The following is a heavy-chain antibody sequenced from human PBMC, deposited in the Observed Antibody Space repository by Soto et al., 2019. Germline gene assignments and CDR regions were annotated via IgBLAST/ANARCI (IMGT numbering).Heavy chain of an antibody. Sequence: QVQLVQSGAEVKKPGSSVKVSCKASGGTFSSSSINWVRQAPGQGLEWMGEIIPIFGTANYAQKFQGRVTITADESTGTAYMGLSSLRSEDTAVYYCARDGGRHSGGIDYWGQGTLVTVSS. J-gene: IGHJ4*02. D-gene: IGHD1-26*01. V-gene: IGHV1-69*01. CDR1: GGTFSSSS. CDR2: IIPIFGTA. CDR3: ARDGGRHSGGIDY.